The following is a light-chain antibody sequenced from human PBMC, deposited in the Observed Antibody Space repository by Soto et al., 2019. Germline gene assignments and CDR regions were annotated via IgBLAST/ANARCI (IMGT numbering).Light chain of an antibody. Sequence: EIVMTQSPATLSVSSGGRATLSCRASQSISGALAWYQQKPGQAPRLLIYGASTRATTFPARFSGSGSGTDFTLTISSLQSEDFAVYYCQQYNNWPWTFGQGTKVEIK. J-gene: IGKJ1*01. V-gene: IGKV3-15*01. CDR3: QQYNNWPWT. CDR1: QSISGA. CDR2: GAS.